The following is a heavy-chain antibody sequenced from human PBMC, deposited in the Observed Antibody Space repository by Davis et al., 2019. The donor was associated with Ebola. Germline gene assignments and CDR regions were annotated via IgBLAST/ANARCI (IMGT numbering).Heavy chain of an antibody. Sequence: GGSLRLSCAASGFTFSSYAMHWVRQAPGKGLEWVAVISNDGRNKYYADSVKGRFSFSRDNSKNTVHLQMHSLRAEDTAVYYCARGGSRGWYIDYWGQGTLVTVSS. CDR1: GFTFSSYA. CDR3: ARGGSRGWYIDY. D-gene: IGHD6-19*01. V-gene: IGHV3-30*04. CDR2: ISNDGRNK. J-gene: IGHJ4*02.